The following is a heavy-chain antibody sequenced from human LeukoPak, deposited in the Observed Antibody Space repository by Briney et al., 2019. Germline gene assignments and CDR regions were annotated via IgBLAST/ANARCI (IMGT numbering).Heavy chain of an antibody. J-gene: IGHJ3*02. CDR3: ASYASPSGFAFDI. V-gene: IGHV4-61*02. CDR2: IYTSGNT. CDR1: GGSISSGGYY. Sequence: PSETLSLTCTVSGGSISSGGYYWSWIRQPAGKGLKWIGRIYTSGNTNYNPSLKSRATISVDTSKNQFSLELSSATAAETAVYYCASYASPSGFAFDIWGQGTMVTVSS. D-gene: IGHD2-8*01.